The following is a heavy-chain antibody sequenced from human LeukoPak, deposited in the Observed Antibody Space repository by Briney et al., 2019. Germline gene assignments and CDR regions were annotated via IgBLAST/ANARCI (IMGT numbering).Heavy chain of an antibody. Sequence: GGSLRLSCAASGFTVSNNYIMWVRQAPGKGLEWVSLIHRDGTIYHTDSVKGRFTISRDNSKNAVFFQMNSLRAEDTAVYYCARVDGGQSIWGQGTLVTVSS. J-gene: IGHJ4*02. CDR3: ARVDGGQSI. CDR1: GFTVSNNY. D-gene: IGHD6-6*01. CDR2: IHRDGTI. V-gene: IGHV3-53*01.